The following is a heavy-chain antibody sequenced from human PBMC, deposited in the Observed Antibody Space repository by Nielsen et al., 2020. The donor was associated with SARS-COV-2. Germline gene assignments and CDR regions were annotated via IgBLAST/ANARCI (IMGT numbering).Heavy chain of an antibody. D-gene: IGHD3-16*01. J-gene: IGHJ4*02. CDR3: ARARRLQPNQLCY. CDR1: GGSISSGSHY. Sequence: SETLSLTCIVSGGSISSGSHYWSWIRQPPGKGLEWIGEINHVGSTNYNPSLKSRVTISVDTSKIQFSLKLSSVTAADTAVYYCARARRLQPNQLCYWGQGTLVTVSS. V-gene: IGHV4-39*07. CDR2: INHVGST.